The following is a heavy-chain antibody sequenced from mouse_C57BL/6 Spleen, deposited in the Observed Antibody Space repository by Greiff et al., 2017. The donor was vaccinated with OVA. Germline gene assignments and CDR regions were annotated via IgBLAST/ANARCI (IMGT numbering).Heavy chain of an antibody. D-gene: IGHD1-1*01. CDR3: TRTTVVPGDY. J-gene: IGHJ2*01. CDR1: GYTFTDYE. CDR2: IDPETGGT. Sequence: VQLQQPGAELVKPGASVKVSCKASGYTFTDYEMHWVKQTPVHGLEWIGAIDPETGGTAYNQKFKGKAILTADKSSSTAYMELRSLTSEDSAVYYCTRTTVVPGDYWGQGTTLTVSS. V-gene: IGHV1-15*01.